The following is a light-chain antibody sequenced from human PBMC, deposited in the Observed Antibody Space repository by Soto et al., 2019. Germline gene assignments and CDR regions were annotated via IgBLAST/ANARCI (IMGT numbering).Light chain of an antibody. V-gene: IGKV3-15*01. CDR1: QSVSRN. CDR3: QQYNNWLWT. Sequence: EIVMTQSPATLSVSPGERATLSCRARQSVSRNVAWYQQKPGQAPRLLIHDASTRATGISVRFRGSGSGTEFTLTISSLQSEDFAVYYCQQYNNWLWTFGQGTKEEIK. J-gene: IGKJ1*01. CDR2: DAS.